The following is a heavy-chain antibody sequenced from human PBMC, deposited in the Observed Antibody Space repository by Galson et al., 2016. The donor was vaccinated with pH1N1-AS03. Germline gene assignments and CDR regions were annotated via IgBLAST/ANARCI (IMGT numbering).Heavy chain of an antibody. CDR1: GFTFTTYW. J-gene: IGHJ3*02. Sequence: SLRLSCAASGFTFTTYWMHWVRQAPGRGLVWASSINGEGSSTRGTDSVKGRFFISRDNAKNTVYLQMNSLRVEDTAVYYCARQDSSGYFHALDMWGQGTMVTVSS. CDR3: ARQDSSGYFHALDM. D-gene: IGHD3-22*01. V-gene: IGHV3-74*01. CDR2: INGEGSST.